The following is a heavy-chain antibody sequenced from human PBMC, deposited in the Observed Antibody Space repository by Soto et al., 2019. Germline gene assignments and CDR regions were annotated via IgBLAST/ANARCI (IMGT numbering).Heavy chain of an antibody. J-gene: IGHJ4*02. Sequence: QVQLQESGPGLVKPSETLSLTCTVSGGSISSYYWSWIRQPAGKGLEWIGRIYTIGSTNYNPSLKSRVTMSVDTSKNQFSLKLSSVTAADTAVYYCARSNYDILTGYTPLDYWGQGTLVTVSS. V-gene: IGHV4-4*07. CDR3: ARSNYDILTGYTPLDY. CDR2: IYTIGST. CDR1: GGSISSYY. D-gene: IGHD3-9*01.